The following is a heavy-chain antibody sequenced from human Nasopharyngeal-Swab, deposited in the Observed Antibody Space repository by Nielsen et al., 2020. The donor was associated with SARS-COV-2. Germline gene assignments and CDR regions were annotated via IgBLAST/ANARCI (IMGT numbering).Heavy chain of an antibody. D-gene: IGHD3-10*01. CDR1: GFTFSTYS. CDR3: ARVGSVRGFDY. V-gene: IGHV3-21*01. CDR2: ISSTSNYI. J-gene: IGHJ4*02. Sequence: GGSLRLSCAASGFTFSTYSMNWVRQAPGKGLEWVSSISSTSNYIYYADSVKGRFTIPRDNAKNSLYLQINSPRAEDTAVYYCARVGSVRGFDYWGQGTLVTVSS.